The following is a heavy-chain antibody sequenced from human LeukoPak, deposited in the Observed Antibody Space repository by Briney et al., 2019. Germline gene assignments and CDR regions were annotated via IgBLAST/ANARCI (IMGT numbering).Heavy chain of an antibody. Sequence: PSETLSLTCTVSGGSINNYFWSWIRQPPGQGLEWIGHIYNSGSTNYNPSLKSRVTISADTSKNQFSLKLTSVTAADTAVYYCARDLSYSPCWYYWGQGTLVTVSS. CDR1: GGSINNYF. V-gene: IGHV4-59*01. J-gene: IGHJ4*02. D-gene: IGHD4-11*01. CDR2: IYNSGST. CDR3: ARDLSYSPCWYY.